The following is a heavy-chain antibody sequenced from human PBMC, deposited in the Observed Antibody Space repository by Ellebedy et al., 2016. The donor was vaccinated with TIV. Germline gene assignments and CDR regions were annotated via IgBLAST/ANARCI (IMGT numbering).Heavy chain of an antibody. CDR3: ARGDVDIVATYLDY. CDR2: IYYSGST. J-gene: IGHJ4*02. D-gene: IGHD5-12*01. V-gene: IGHV4-59*08. Sequence: SETLSLTCTVSGGSISSYYWSWIRQPPGKGLEWIGYIYYSGSTNYNPSLKSRVTISVDTSKNQFSLKLSSVTAADTAVYYCARGDVDIVATYLDYWGQGTLVTVSS. CDR1: GGSISSYY.